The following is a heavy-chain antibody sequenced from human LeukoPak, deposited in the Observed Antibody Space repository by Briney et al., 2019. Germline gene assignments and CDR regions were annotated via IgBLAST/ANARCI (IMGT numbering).Heavy chain of an antibody. J-gene: IGHJ6*02. CDR1: GFTFSSYS. V-gene: IGHV3-48*01. CDR3: ARDGQRLAPYAMDV. CDR2: ISGGSSTI. D-gene: IGHD6-25*01. Sequence: GGSLRLSCAASGFTFSSYSMNWVRQAPGKGLEWVSYISGGSSTIYHADSVKGRFTISRDDAKNTLDLQMNSLRVEDTAVYYCARDGQRLAPYAMDVWGQGTTITVSS.